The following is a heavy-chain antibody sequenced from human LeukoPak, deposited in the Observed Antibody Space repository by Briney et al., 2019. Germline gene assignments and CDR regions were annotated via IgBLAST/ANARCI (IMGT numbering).Heavy chain of an antibody. CDR1: GVSISSPVYY. CDR2: IYYSGST. CDR3: ARAPPAVNPNSLPPVDY. J-gene: IGHJ4*02. D-gene: IGHD3-16*02. V-gene: IGHV4-39*07. Sequence: SETLSLTCSVSGVSISSPVYYWGWIRQPPGKGLEWIGSIYYSGSTYYNPSLKSRVTISVDTSKNQFSLKLSSVTAADTAVYYCARAPPAVNPNSLPPVDYWGQGTLVTVSS.